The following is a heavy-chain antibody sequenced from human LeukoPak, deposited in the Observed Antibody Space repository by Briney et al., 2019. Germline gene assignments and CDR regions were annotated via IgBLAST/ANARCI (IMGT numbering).Heavy chain of an antibody. D-gene: IGHD2-15*01. V-gene: IGHV3-21*01. CDR2: ISGDSNYI. CDR3: ARLYCTGGSCYGKYYFDY. Sequence: GGSLRLSCAASGFTFSRSAMAWVRQAPGKGLEWVSSISGDSNYIYYADSVKGRFTISRGNTKNSLSLQMNSLRADDTAVYYCARLYCTGGSCYGKYYFDYWGQGALVTVSS. CDR1: GFTFSRSA. J-gene: IGHJ4*02.